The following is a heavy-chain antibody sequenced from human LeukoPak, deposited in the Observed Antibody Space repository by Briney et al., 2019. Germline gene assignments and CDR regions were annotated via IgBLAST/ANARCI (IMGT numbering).Heavy chain of an antibody. CDR2: IYYSGST. CDR1: GGSISSYY. V-gene: IGHV4-59*01. Sequence: SETLSLTCTVSGGSISSYYWSWIREPPGEGREWIGYIYYSGSTNYNPSLKWRLTISVDTSKNQFSLKLTSVTAADTAVYSCARGGGGSWIQLWLPILSRSFDPWGQGTLVTVSS. D-gene: IGHD5-18*01. CDR3: ARGGGGSWIQLWLPILSRSFDP. J-gene: IGHJ5*02.